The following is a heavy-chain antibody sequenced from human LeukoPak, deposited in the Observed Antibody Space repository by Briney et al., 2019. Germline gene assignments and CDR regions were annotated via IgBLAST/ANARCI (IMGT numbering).Heavy chain of an antibody. CDR1: GGSFSSSSYY. V-gene: IGHV4-39*01. J-gene: IGHJ6*03. CDR3: ARLRDYYYNYMDV. CDR2: IYYSGST. Sequence: PSETLSLTCTVSGGSFSSSSYYWGWIRQPPGKGLEWIGSIYYSGSTYYNPSLKSRVTISVDTSKNQFSLKLSSVTAADTAVYYCARLRDYYYNYMDVWGKGTTVTISS.